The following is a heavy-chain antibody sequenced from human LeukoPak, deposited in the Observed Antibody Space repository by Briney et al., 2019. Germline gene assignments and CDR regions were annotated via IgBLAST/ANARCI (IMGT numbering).Heavy chain of an antibody. CDR2: INAGNGNT. V-gene: IGHV1-3*01. D-gene: IGHD2-21*02. CDR3: AREPYCGGDCYLLLPEFDY. CDR1: GYTFTSYA. J-gene: IGHJ4*02. Sequence: ASVKVSCKASGYTFTSYAMHWVRQAPGQRLEWMGWINAGNGNTKYSQKFQGRVTITRDTSASTAYMELSSLRSEGTAVYYCAREPYCGGDCYLLLPEFDYWGQGTLVTVSS.